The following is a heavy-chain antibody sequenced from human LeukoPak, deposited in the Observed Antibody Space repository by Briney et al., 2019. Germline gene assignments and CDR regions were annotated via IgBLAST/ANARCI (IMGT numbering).Heavy chain of an antibody. CDR1: GVTFSSYW. J-gene: IGHJ2*01. CDR3: ARSINYDLFDL. CDR2: IKSDGGST. Sequence: GGSLRLSCAASGVTFSSYWMHWVRQAPGKGLVWVSRIKSDGGSTTYADSVKDRFTISRDNAKNTLSLQMNSLRAEDTAVYYCARSINYDLFDLWGRGTLVTVSS. D-gene: IGHD3-3*01. V-gene: IGHV3-74*01.